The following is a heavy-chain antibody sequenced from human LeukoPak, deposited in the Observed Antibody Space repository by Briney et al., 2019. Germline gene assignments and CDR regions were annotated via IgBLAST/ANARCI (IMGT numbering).Heavy chain of an antibody. D-gene: IGHD2-15*01. CDR1: GYSFTSYW. V-gene: IGHV5-10-1*01. CDR3: ARHKTSSATEALDAFDI. J-gene: IGHJ3*02. Sequence: GESLKISCTGSGYSFTSYWISWVRQMPGKGLEWMGRIDPSDSYINYSPSFQGHVTISVEKSITTAYLQWSSLKASDTAMYYCARHKTSSATEALDAFDIWGQGTMVTVSS. CDR2: IDPSDSYI.